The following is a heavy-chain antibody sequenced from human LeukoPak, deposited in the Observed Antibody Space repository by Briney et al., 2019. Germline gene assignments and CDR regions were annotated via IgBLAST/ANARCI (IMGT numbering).Heavy chain of an antibody. Sequence: PGGSLRLSCAASGFTISNNYMSWVRQAPGKGLKWVSVLYSGGSTYYADSVKGRFTISRDNSKNTLYLQMNNLRTEDTAVYYCARERQLERTFDPWGQGTLVTVSS. CDR2: LYSGGST. D-gene: IGHD1-1*01. CDR3: ARERQLERTFDP. V-gene: IGHV3-66*01. CDR1: GFTISNNY. J-gene: IGHJ5*02.